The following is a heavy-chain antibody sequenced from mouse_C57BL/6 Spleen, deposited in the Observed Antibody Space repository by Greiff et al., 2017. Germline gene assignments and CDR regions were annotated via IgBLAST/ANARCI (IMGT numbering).Heavy chain of an antibody. CDR2: IYPGSGNT. D-gene: IGHD1-1*01. CDR3: ARDYYYGSSYFDY. CDR1: GYSFTSYY. Sequence: QVQLQQSGPELVKPGASVKISCKASGYSFTSYYIHWVKQRPGQGLEWIGWIYPGSGNTKYNEKFKGKATLTADTSSSTAYMQLSSLTSEDSAVYYCARDYYYGSSYFDYWGQGTTLTVSS. J-gene: IGHJ2*01. V-gene: IGHV1-66*01.